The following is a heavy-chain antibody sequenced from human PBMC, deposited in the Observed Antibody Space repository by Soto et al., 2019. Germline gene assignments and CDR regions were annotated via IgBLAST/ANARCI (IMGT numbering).Heavy chain of an antibody. V-gene: IGHV4-31*03. J-gene: IGHJ4*02. CDR3: ARYRISGSWSKFDY. D-gene: IGHD6-13*01. Sequence: SETLSLTCSVSGRPVISASYYWSWIRQHPGKGLEWVGNIYYNGSTYYSPSLKSRVTVWFDTSKNQFSLRLTSVTAADTAVYYCARYRISGSWSKFDYWGQGNRVTVSS. CDR1: GRPVISASYY. CDR2: IYYNGST.